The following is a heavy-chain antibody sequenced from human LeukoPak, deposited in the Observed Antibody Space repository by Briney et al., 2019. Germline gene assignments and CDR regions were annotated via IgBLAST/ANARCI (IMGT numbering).Heavy chain of an antibody. Sequence: SETLSLTCAVYGGSFSGYYWSWIRQPPGKGLEWIGEINHSGSTNYNPSLKSRVTISVDTSKNQFSLKLSSVTAADTAVYYCARPDVIVKFFDCWGQGTLVTVSS. CDR1: GGSFSGYY. CDR3: ARPDVIVKFFDC. J-gene: IGHJ4*02. D-gene: IGHD3-22*01. CDR2: INHSGST. V-gene: IGHV4-34*01.